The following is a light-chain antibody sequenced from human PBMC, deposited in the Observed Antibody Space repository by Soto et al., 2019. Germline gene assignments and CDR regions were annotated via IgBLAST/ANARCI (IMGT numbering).Light chain of an antibody. CDR3: QQYNNWPRT. CDR1: QSVSSN. Sequence: EILMTQSPATLSVSPGEGATLSCRASQSVSSNLAWYHQKPSQAPRLLIYDASTRATGVPARFSGSGSGTEFTLTISSLQSEDFAVYYCQQYNNWPRTFGQGTKVEIK. J-gene: IGKJ1*01. V-gene: IGKV3-15*01. CDR2: DAS.